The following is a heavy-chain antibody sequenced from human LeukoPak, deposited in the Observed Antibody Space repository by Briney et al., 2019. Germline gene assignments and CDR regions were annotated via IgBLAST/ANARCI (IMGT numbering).Heavy chain of an antibody. V-gene: IGHV3-7*01. D-gene: IGHD3-10*01. J-gene: IGHJ4*02. CDR2: IKQDGSEK. Sequence: GGSLRLSCAASGFMFGTYWMSWVRQAPGKGLELVAKIKQDGSEKYYVDSVKGRFTISRDNAKNSLFLQMSSLRGEDTAAYYCARGAVYGSGRAFDYWGQGTLVTVSS. CDR3: ARGAVYGSGRAFDY. CDR1: GFMFGTYW.